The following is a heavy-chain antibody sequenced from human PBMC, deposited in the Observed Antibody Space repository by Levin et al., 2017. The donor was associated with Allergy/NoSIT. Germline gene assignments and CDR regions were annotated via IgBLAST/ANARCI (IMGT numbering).Heavy chain of an antibody. J-gene: IGHJ4*02. CDR1: GFTFTDYC. CDR3: APNYYDSSAYPY. D-gene: IGHD3-22*01. CDR2: ISSRDNYT. V-gene: IGHV3-11*03. Sequence: GGSLRLSCAASGFTFTDYCMSWIRQAPGKGLEWVSFISSRDNYTNYADSVKGRFTISRDNAENSLYLQMNSLRAEDTAVYYCAPNYYDSSAYPYWGQGTLVTVSS.